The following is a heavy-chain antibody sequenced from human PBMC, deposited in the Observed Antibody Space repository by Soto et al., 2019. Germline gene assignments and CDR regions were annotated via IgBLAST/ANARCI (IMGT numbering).Heavy chain of an antibody. CDR1: GRSGSSNC. D-gene: IGHD3-3*01. V-gene: IGHV3-53*01. CDR3: AIFYDFWTGPRDY. J-gene: IGHJ4*02. CDR2: IYSGGST. Sequence: GGSLRLSCAASGRSGSSNCMSWVRQAPGKGLEWVAVIYSGGSTYYADSVKGRFTISRDDSKNTVFLQMDRPRAEDTARYYCAIFYDFWTGPRDYWGQGILVTVSS.